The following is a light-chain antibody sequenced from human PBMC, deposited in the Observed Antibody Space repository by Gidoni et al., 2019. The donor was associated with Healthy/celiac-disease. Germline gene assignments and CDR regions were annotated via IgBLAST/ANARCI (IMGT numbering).Light chain of an antibody. Sequence: DIQRTKSPSTLSASVGDRVTITCRASQSNSSWLAWYQQKPGNAPKLLIYKASSLESVVPSMFSGSGSGTEFTLTISILQPDDFATYYCQQYNSSPLTFGGGTKVEIK. J-gene: IGKJ4*01. CDR3: QQYNSSPLT. CDR2: KAS. CDR1: QSNSSW. V-gene: IGKV1-5*03.